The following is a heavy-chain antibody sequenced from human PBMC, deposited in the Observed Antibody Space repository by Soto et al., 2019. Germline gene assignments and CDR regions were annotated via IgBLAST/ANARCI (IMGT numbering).Heavy chain of an antibody. CDR2: ISYTGST. D-gene: IGHD3-3*02. CDR3: ATGGGWLHNSYIRGLYFDY. V-gene: IGHV4-59*01. J-gene: IGHJ4*02. CDR1: GGSLSGSY. Sequence: SETLSLTCTVSGGSLSGSYCSWIRKSPGKSLEWIASISYTGSTTHNPSLKSRVTLSVDTSKNQFSLNLTSVTPADTAAYYCATGGGWLHNSYIRGLYFDYWGQGVLVTVSS.